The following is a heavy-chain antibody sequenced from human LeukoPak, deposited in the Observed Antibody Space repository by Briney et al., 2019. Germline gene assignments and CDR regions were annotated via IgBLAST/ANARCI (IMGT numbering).Heavy chain of an antibody. CDR2: IYYSGST. CDR3: ARLPVVENGYYTGYFDY. V-gene: IGHV4-39*01. J-gene: IGHJ4*02. Sequence: PSETLSLTCTVSGGSISSSSYYWGWIRQPPGKGLEWIGSIYYSGSTYYNPSLKSRVTISVDTSKNQFSLKLSSVTAADTAVYYCARLPVVENGYYTGYFDYWGQGTLVTVSS. CDR1: GGSISSSSYY. D-gene: IGHD3-3*01.